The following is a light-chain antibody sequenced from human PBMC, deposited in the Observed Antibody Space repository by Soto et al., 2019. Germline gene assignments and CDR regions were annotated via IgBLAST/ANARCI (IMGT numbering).Light chain of an antibody. CDR1: QNINNY. V-gene: IGKV1-33*01. Sequence: IQMTQSTSSLSASVGDMVTITCQASQNINNYLNWYQQKPGRAPKLLIYDASNLEAGVPSRFSGSGSGTEFTLTISSLQPDDFATYYCQQYRKCGQGTKVHI. J-gene: IGKJ1*01. CDR3: QQYRK. CDR2: DAS.